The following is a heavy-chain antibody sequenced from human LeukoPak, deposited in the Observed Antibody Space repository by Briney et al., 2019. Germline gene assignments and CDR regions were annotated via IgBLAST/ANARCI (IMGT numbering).Heavy chain of an antibody. D-gene: IGHD3-22*01. CDR1: GGSISSYY. CDR3: ARWGYYDSSGYKLYYFDY. Sequence: SETLSLTCTVSGGSISSYYWSWIRQPPGKGLEWIAYISDIGSINYNPSLKSRVTISLDTSKNQFSLKLSSVTAADTAVYYCARWGYYDSSGYKLYYFDYWGQGTLVTVSS. V-gene: IGHV4-59*12. CDR2: ISDIGSI. J-gene: IGHJ4*02.